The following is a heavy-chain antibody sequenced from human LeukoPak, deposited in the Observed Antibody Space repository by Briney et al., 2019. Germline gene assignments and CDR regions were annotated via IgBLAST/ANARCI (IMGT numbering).Heavy chain of an antibody. CDR3: ARRWLGPKRGFDP. Sequence: PSETLSLTCAVYGGSFNGYYWGWIRQPPGKGLEWIGSIYYSGSTYYNPSLKSRVTISVDTSKNQFSLKLSSVTAADTAVYYCARRWLGPKRGFDPWGQGTLVTVSS. CDR2: IYYSGST. D-gene: IGHD4-23*01. J-gene: IGHJ5*02. CDR1: GGSFNGYY. V-gene: IGHV4-34*01.